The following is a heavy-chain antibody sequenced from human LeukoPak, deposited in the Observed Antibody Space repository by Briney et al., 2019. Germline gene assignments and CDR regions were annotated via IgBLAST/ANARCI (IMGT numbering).Heavy chain of an antibody. CDR2: IKQDGSEK. CDR1: GFTFSSYW. V-gene: IGHV3-7*01. Sequence: GGSLRLSCAASGFTFSSYWMSWVRQAPGKGLEWVANIKQDGSEKYYVDSVKGRFTISRDNAKNTLYLHMNSLRAEDTAVYYCARESGVQNYGGNFGLDLWGRGTLVSVSA. CDR3: ARESGVQNYGGNFGLDL. J-gene: IGHJ5*02. D-gene: IGHD2-21*01.